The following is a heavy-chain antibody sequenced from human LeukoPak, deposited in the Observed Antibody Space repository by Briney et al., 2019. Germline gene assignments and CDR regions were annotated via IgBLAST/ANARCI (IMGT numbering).Heavy chain of an antibody. CDR2: IYTSGST. CDR3: ARSGVTDAFDI. D-gene: IGHD3-10*01. CDR1: SGSISNYD. J-gene: IGHJ3*02. V-gene: IGHV4-4*07. Sequence: SQTLSLTCTVSSGSISNYDWSWIRQPAGKGLEWIGRIYTSGSTNYNPSLKSRVTMSVDTSKKQFSLKLSSVTAADTAVYYCARSGVTDAFDIWGQGTMVTVSS.